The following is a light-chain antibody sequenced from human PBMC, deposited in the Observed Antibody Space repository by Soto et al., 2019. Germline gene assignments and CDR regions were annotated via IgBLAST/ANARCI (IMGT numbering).Light chain of an antibody. CDR3: QQVKTYPRT. Sequence: DIQMTQSPSTLSASGGDTVTVTCRASQSIGRWLAWYQQKPGKAPKLLIFDASTLENGVPARFSGSRSGPEFTLTIDSLQPEDFATYYCQQVKTYPRTFGGGTKVDIK. V-gene: IGKV1-5*01. CDR1: QSIGRW. J-gene: IGKJ4*01. CDR2: DAS.